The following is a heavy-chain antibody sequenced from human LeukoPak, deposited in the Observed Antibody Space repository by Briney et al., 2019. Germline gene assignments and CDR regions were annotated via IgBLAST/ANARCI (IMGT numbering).Heavy chain of an antibody. CDR2: ISVSGHKT. D-gene: IGHD5-24*01. CDR1: GGSFSGYY. J-gene: IGHJ4*02. Sequence: PSETLSLTCAVYGGSFSGYYWSWIRQPPGKGLEWVSGISVSGHKTYHADSVKGRSIISRDNSKNTVYLQMNSLSAEDAAVYYCVKDDGWVQYANWGQGTLVTVSS. V-gene: IGHV3-23*01. CDR3: VKDDGWVQYAN.